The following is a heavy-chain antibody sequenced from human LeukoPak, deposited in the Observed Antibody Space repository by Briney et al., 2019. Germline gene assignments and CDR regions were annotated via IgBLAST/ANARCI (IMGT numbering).Heavy chain of an antibody. CDR3: ARGESYFRY. V-gene: IGHV4-59*01. J-gene: IGHJ4*02. CDR1: GDSINNYY. CDR2: VYYSGST. Sequence: SETLSLTCTVSGDSINNYYWSWIRQPPGKGLEWIGYVYYSGSTNYNPSLKSRVTISVDTSKNQFSLRLSSVTAADTAVYYCARGESYFRYWGQGTLVTVSS.